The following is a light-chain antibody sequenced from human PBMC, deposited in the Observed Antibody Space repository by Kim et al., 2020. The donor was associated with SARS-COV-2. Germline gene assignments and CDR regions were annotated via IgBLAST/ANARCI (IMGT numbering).Light chain of an antibody. Sequence: DIQMTQSPSSLSASVGDRVTITCQASQDISNYLNWYQQKPGKAPKLLIYDASNLETGVPSRFSGSGCGTDFTFTISSLQPEDIATYYCQQYDNLPYTFGQGTKLEI. CDR2: DAS. CDR3: QQYDNLPYT. J-gene: IGKJ2*01. V-gene: IGKV1-33*01. CDR1: QDISNY.